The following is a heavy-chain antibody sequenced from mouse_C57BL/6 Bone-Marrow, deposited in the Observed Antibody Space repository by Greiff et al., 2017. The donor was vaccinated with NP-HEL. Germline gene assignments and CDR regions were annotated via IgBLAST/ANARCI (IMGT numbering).Heavy chain of an antibody. V-gene: IGHV1-81*01. CDR3: ARAGRWYFDV. Sequence: VQLVESGAELARPGASVKLSCKASGYTFTSYGISWVKQRTGQGLEWIGEIYPRSGNTYYNEKFKGKATLTADKSSSTAYMELRSLTSEDSAVYFCARAGRWYFDVWGTGTTVTVSS. CDR1: GYTFTSYG. J-gene: IGHJ1*03. CDR2: IYPRSGNT.